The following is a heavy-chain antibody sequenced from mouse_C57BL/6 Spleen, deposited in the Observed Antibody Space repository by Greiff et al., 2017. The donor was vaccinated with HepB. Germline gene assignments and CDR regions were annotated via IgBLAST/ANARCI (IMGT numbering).Heavy chain of an antibody. CDR2: ISDGGSYT. J-gene: IGHJ3*01. D-gene: IGHD1-1*01. Sequence: EVKVVESGGGLVKPGGSLKLSCAASGFTFSSYAMSWVRQTPEKRLEWVATISDGGSYTYYPDNVKGRFTISRDNAKNNLYLQMSHLKSEDTAMYYCAREDYYGSSWFAYWGQGTLVTVSA. CDR3: AREDYYGSSWFAY. CDR1: GFTFSSYA. V-gene: IGHV5-4*01.